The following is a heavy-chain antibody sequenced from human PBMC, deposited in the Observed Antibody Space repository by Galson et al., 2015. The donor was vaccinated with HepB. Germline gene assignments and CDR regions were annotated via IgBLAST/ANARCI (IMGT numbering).Heavy chain of an antibody. CDR2: ISAYNGNT. Sequence: SVKVSCKASGYTFTSYGISWVRQAPGQGLEWMGWISAYNGNTNYTQKLQGRVTMTTDTSTSTAYMELRSLRSDDTAVYYCARVSLAPCFGSTSCPFGPYYYYGMDVWGQGTTVTVSS. V-gene: IGHV1-18*04. CDR1: GYTFTSYG. CDR3: ARVSLAPCFGSTSCPFGPYYYYGMDV. D-gene: IGHD2-2*01. J-gene: IGHJ6*02.